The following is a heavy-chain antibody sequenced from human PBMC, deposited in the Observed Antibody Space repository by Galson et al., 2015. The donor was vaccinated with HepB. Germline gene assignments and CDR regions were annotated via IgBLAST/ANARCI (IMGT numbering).Heavy chain of an antibody. Sequence: LRLSCAASGFTFSSYAMHWVRQAPGKGLEWVAVISYDGSNRYYADSVKGRFTISRDKSKHTLNLQMNSLRAEDTALYYCAREVAYSGYDPPNYFDYWGQGTLVTVSS. D-gene: IGHD5-12*01. CDR2: ISYDGSNR. V-gene: IGHV3-30*04. CDR1: GFTFSSYA. J-gene: IGHJ4*02. CDR3: AREVAYSGYDPPNYFDY.